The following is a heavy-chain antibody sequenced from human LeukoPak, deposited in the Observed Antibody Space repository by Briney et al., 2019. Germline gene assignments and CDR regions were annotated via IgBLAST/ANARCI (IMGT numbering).Heavy chain of an antibody. D-gene: IGHD3-22*01. CDR3: ARDMGGYPFDY. Sequence: PGGSLRLSCAASGFTFSSYWMSWVRQAPGKGLEWVANIKQDGSEKYYVDSVKGRFTISRDNAKSSLYLQMNSLRAEDTAVYYCARDMGGYPFDYWGQGTLVTVSS. CDR2: IKQDGSEK. J-gene: IGHJ4*02. CDR1: GFTFSSYW. V-gene: IGHV3-7*01.